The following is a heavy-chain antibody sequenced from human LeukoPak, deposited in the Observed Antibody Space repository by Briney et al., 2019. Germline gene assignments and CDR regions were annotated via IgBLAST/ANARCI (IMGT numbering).Heavy chain of an antibody. CDR3: AREPYSNYPTPPFDY. V-gene: IGHV4-34*01. CDR1: GGSFSGYY. CDR2: INHSGST. D-gene: IGHD4-11*01. J-gene: IGHJ4*02. Sequence: SETLSLTCAVYGGSFSGYYWSWIRQPPGKGLEWIGEINHSGSTYYNPSLKSRVTISVDTSKNQFSLKLSSVTAADTAVYYCAREPYSNYPTPPFDYWGQGTLVTVSS.